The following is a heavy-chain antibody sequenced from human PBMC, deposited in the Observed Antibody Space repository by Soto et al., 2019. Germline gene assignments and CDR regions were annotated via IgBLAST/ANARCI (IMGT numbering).Heavy chain of an antibody. D-gene: IGHD3-10*02. V-gene: IGHV4-59*01. CDR3: ARAVFGELLYHWFDP. Sequence: SETLSLTCTVSGGSISSYYWSWIRQPPGKGLEWIGYIYYSGSTNYNPSLKSRVTISVDTSKNQFSLKLSSVTAADTAVYYCARAVFGELLYHWFDPWGQGTLVTVSS. CDR2: IYYSGST. J-gene: IGHJ5*02. CDR1: GGSISSYY.